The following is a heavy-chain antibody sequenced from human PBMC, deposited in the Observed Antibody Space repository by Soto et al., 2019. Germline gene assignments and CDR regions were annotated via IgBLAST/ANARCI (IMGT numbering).Heavy chain of an antibody. D-gene: IGHD3-10*01. CDR1: GGSISTYF. CDR3: ARESAGSGKNNWFDP. CDR2: IHHSGST. V-gene: IGHV4-59*01. Sequence: SETLSLTCTVSGGSISTYFWSWIRQPTGKGLEWIGYIHHSGSTYYNPSLKSRVTISVDTSKNQFSLKLNSVTAADTAVYYCARESAGSGKNNWFDPWGQGTLVIVSS. J-gene: IGHJ5*02.